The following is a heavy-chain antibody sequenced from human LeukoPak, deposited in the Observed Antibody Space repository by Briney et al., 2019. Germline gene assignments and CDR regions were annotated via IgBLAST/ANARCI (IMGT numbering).Heavy chain of an antibody. Sequence: GGSLRLSCAASGFTVTSNYMSWVRQAPGKGLEWVSVIYSGGSTYYADSVKGRFTISRDNSKNTLYLQMNSLRAEDTAVYYCARGYCGGDCYASAFDIWGQGTMVTVSS. D-gene: IGHD2-21*01. CDR2: IYSGGST. CDR3: ARGYCGGDCYASAFDI. J-gene: IGHJ3*02. V-gene: IGHV3-53*01. CDR1: GFTVTSNY.